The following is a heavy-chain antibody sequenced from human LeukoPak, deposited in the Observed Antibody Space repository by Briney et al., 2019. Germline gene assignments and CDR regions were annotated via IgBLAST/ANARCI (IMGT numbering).Heavy chain of an antibody. CDR2: IEFDGSNK. J-gene: IGHJ6*03. Sequence: GGSLRLSCAASGLTFSSYGMHWVRQAPGKGLKWVAFIEFDGSNKYYAESVKGRFTISRDNSKNTLYLQMNSLRAEDTAVYYCAKRRGLELLYYYYMDVWGKGTTVTVSS. CDR1: GLTFSSYG. D-gene: IGHD1-7*01. V-gene: IGHV3-30*02. CDR3: AKRRGLELLYYYYMDV.